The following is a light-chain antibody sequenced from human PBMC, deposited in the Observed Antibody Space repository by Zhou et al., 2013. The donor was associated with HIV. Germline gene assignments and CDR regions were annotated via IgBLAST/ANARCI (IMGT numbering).Light chain of an antibody. J-gene: IGKJ4*01. CDR3: QQYGRSLT. CDR1: QSVGSH. Sequence: EIVMTQSPATLSVSPGERATLSCRASQSVGSHLAWYQQKPGQPPRLLIYGVSIRATGIPARFAGSGSGTDFTLTISRLEPEDFAVYYCQQYGRSLTFGGGSKVEIK. V-gene: IGKV3D-15*01. CDR2: GVS.